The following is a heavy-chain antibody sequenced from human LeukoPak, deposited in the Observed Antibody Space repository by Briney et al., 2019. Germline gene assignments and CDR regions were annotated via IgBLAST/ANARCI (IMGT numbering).Heavy chain of an antibody. CDR2: IKQDGSEK. Sequence: PGGSLRLSCAASGFTFSSYWMSWVRQAPGKGLEWVANIKQDGSEKYYVDSVKARFTVSRDNPKNSLYLQMNSLRAEDTAVYYCARVPQYCSGGSCYYFDYWGQGTLVTVSS. J-gene: IGHJ4*02. CDR3: ARVPQYCSGGSCYYFDY. D-gene: IGHD2-15*01. V-gene: IGHV3-7*01. CDR1: GFTFSSYW.